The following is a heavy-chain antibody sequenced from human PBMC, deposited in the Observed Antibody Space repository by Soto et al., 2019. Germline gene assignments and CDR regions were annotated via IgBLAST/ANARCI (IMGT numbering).Heavy chain of an antibody. CDR2: IYSSTNT. Sequence: QVQLQESGPGLLKPSQTLSLTCTVSGGSISSGDYYWSWIRQHPEKGLEWIGYIYSSTNTNHNPSLRGRITTSIDTSKNQFALTLGSVTAADTAVYYCARGSLGREARIEYSFDYWGQGTLVTVSS. CDR3: ARGSLGREARIEYSFDY. V-gene: IGHV4-31*03. J-gene: IGHJ4*02. CDR1: GGSISSGDYY. D-gene: IGHD1-26*01.